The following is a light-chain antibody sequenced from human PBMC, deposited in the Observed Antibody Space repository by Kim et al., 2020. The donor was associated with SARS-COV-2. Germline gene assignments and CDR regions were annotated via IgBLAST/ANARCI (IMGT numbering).Light chain of an antibody. CDR1: ESVSTF. Sequence: LYPGERATLSCRASESVSTFLAWFQQKPGQAPRLLIYDASKRTTGIPARFSGSGSGTDFTLTISSLEPEDFAVYYCQQRNNWLTFGGGTKVDIK. V-gene: IGKV3-11*01. J-gene: IGKJ4*01. CDR2: DAS. CDR3: QQRNNWLT.